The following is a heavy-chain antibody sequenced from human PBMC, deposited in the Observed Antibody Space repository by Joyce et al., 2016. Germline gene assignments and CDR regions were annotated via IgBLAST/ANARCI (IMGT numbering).Heavy chain of an antibody. V-gene: IGHV3-9*01. Sequence: EVQLVESGGGLVQPGRYLRLSCAASGFTFEDYAMHWVRQGPGKGREWVSGISWNSGNIGYADSVKGRFTISRDNAKNSLYLQMNSLRAEDTALYYCAAWGYSSSWYAGWGQGTLVTVSS. CDR3: AAWGYSSSWYAG. J-gene: IGHJ4*02. D-gene: IGHD6-13*01. CDR2: ISWNSGNI. CDR1: GFTFEDYA.